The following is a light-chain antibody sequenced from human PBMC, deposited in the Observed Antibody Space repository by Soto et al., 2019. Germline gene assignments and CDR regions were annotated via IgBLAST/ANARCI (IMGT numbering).Light chain of an antibody. Sequence: EIVMTQSPATVSVSPGERAALSCRASQSVKDTYLAWYQQRPGQAPRLLIYGASTRATGIPDRFSGSGSGTDFTLTISSLQPEDFAVYYCQQSGNWITFGQGTRLEIK. CDR3: QQSGNWIT. CDR1: QSVKDTY. CDR2: GAS. V-gene: IGKV3D-15*01. J-gene: IGKJ5*01.